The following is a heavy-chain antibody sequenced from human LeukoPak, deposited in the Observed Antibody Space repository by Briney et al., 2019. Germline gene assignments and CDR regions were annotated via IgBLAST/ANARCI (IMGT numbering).Heavy chain of an antibody. V-gene: IGHV3-53*01. J-gene: IGHJ4*02. CDR1: GFTVSSNY. CDR2: IYSDGIT. Sequence: GGSLRLSCAASGFTVSSNYMSWVRQGPGKGLEWVSLIYSDGITYYADSVKGRFTISRDNSKNMLYLQMNSLRAEDTAVYYCARDFDTLTGSIFDYWGQGTLVTVSS. CDR3: ARDFDTLTGSIFDY. D-gene: IGHD3-9*01.